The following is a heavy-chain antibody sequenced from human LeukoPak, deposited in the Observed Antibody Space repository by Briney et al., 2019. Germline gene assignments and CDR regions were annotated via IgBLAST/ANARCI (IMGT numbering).Heavy chain of an antibody. D-gene: IGHD6-13*01. Sequence: ASVKVSCKASGYTFTSYDINWVRQAPGQGLEWMGWISAYNGNTNYAQKLQGRVTMTTDTSTSTAYMELRSLRSDDTAVYYCARRGRGIAAAVYNWFDPWGQGTLVTVSS. V-gene: IGHV1-18*01. CDR3: ARRGRGIAAAVYNWFDP. CDR2: ISAYNGNT. CDR1: GYTFTSYD. J-gene: IGHJ5*02.